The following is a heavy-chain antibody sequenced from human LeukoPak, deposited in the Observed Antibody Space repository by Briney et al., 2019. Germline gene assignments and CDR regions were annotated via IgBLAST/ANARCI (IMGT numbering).Heavy chain of an antibody. CDR2: IYYSGST. CDR1: GGSISSYY. CDR3: ARAYSYGYSYFDY. V-gene: IGHV4-59*01. Sequence: PSETLSLTCNVSGGSISSYYWSWIRQPPGKGLEWIGYIYYSGSTNYNPSLKSRVTISVETSKNQFSLRLSSVTAADTAVYYCARAYSYGYSYFDYWGKGTLVTVSS. J-gene: IGHJ4*02. D-gene: IGHD5-18*01.